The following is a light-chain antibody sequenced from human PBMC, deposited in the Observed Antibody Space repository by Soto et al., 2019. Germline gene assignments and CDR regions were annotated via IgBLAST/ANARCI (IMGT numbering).Light chain of an antibody. CDR3: GSYTSVNSSGHVFGSTSGHV. CDR1: SSDIGGYNY. J-gene: IGLJ1*01. CDR2: EVR. V-gene: IGLV2-14*01. Sequence: QSVLTQPASVSGAPGQSTTISCPGTSSDIGGYNYVSWYQQHPGKAPKLLIYEVRDRPSGVSDRFSGSKSGTKASLTISGLQAEDEADYYCGSYTSVNSSGHVFGSTSGHVLGTGTKVTVL.